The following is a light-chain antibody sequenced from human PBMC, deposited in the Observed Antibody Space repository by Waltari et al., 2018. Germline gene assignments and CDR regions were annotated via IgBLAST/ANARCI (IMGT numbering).Light chain of an antibody. CDR3: QKYVTLPAT. V-gene: IGKV3-20*01. J-gene: IGKJ1*01. Sequence: CTSSQSISKYLAWYQQKPGQAPRLLIYEATIRATGIPDRFSGSGFGTDFSLTISSLEPEDFAVYYCQKYVTLPATFGQGTKVEIK. CDR1: QSISKY. CDR2: EAT.